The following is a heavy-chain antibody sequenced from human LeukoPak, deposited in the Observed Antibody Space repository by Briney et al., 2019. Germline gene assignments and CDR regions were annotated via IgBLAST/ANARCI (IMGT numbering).Heavy chain of an antibody. J-gene: IGHJ4*02. CDR1: GYTFADYF. CDR3: ARDVTSTPNWEFDY. V-gene: IGHV1-2*04. Sequence: GASVKVSCKGFGYTFADYFIHWVRQAPGQGLEWMGRISPNSGGTEYAPKFQGWVTMTRDTSISTAYVEVSRLISDDTAVYYCARDVTSTPNWEFDYWGQGTLVIVSS. CDR2: ISPNSGGT. D-gene: IGHD1-26*01.